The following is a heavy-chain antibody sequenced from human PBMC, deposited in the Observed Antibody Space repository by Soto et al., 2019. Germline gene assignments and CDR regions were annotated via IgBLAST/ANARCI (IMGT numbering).Heavy chain of an antibody. Sequence: ASVKVSCKASGYSFTNYAMHWVRQAPGQSLEWMGWINAGNGNTKSSQKFQGRVTFTRDTSARTAYMELSGLTSEDAAVYYCAGKMWFGGLKKYYYGMDVWGQGTTVTVSS. CDR3: AGKMWFGGLKKYYYGMDV. J-gene: IGHJ6*02. V-gene: IGHV1-3*01. D-gene: IGHD3-10*01. CDR2: INAGNGNT. CDR1: GYSFTNYA.